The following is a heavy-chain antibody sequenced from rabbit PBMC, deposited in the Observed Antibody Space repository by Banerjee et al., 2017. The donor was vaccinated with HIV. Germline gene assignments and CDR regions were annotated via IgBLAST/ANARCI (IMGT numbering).Heavy chain of an antibody. CDR2: IYAGSSGNT. V-gene: IGHV1S45*01. CDR3: ARCASGWNAFNL. D-gene: IGHD4-1*01. Sequence: QEQLEESGGDLVKPEGSLTLTCTASGFSFSGSYYMCWVRQAPGKGLEWIACIYAGSSGNTYYGSWAKGRFTISKTSSTTVTVQMTSLTAADTATYVCARCASGWNAFNLWGPGTLVTVS. CDR1: GFSFSGSYY. J-gene: IGHJ4*01.